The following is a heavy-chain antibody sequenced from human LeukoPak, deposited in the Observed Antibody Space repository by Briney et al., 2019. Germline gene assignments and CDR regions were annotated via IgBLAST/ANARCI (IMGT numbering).Heavy chain of an antibody. CDR3: AKRGVVIRVILVGFHKEAYYFDS. CDR2: ISGSGGGT. CDR1: RITLSNYG. Sequence: GGSLRLSCAVSRITLSNYGMSWVRQAPGKGLEWVAGISGSGGGTYYADSVKGRFTIPRDNPKNTLYLQMNSLRAEDTAVYFCAKRGVVIRVILVGFHKEAYYFDSWGQGALVTVSS. D-gene: IGHD3-22*01. V-gene: IGHV3-23*01. J-gene: IGHJ4*02.